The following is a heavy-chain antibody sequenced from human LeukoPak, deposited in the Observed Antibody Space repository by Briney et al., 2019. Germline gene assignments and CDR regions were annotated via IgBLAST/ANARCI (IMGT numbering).Heavy chain of an antibody. Sequence: GASVTVSCRASGGTFSSYAISWVRQAPGQGLEWMGGIIPIFGTANYAQKFQGRVTITADESTSTAYMELSSLRSEDTAVYYCARRGSGPYGMDVWGQGTTVTVSS. CDR3: ARRGSGPYGMDV. V-gene: IGHV1-69*13. J-gene: IGHJ6*02. CDR1: GGTFSSYA. CDR2: IIPIFGTA. D-gene: IGHD3-10*01.